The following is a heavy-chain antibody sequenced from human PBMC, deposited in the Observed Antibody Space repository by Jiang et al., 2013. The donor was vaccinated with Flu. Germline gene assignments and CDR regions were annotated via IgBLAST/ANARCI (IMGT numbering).Heavy chain of an antibody. CDR3: AKDRQGSWYYFDY. V-gene: IGHV3-30*02. Sequence: SGFTFSSYGMHWVRQAPGKGLEWVAFIRYDGSNKYYADSVKGRFTISRDNSKNTLYLQMNSLRAEDTAVYYCAKDRQGSWYYFDYWGQGTLVTVSS. CDR2: IRYDGSNK. CDR1: GFTFSSYG. D-gene: IGHD6-13*01. J-gene: IGHJ4*02.